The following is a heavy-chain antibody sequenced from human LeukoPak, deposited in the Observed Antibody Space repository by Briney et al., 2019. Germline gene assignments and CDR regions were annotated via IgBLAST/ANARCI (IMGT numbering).Heavy chain of an antibody. CDR3: ARVFRDIVVVVAATVDY. J-gene: IGHJ4*02. V-gene: IGHV3-48*01. D-gene: IGHD2-15*01. CDR1: GFTFSSYS. Sequence: GGSLRLSCAASGFTFSSYSMNWVRQAPGKGLEWVSYISSSSSTIYYADSVKGRFTISRDNAKNSLYLQMNSLRAEDTAVYYCARVFRDIVVVVAATVDYWGQGTLVTVSS. CDR2: ISSSSSTI.